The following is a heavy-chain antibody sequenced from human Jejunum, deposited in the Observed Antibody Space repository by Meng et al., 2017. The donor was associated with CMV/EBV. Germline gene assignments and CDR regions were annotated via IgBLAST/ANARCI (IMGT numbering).Heavy chain of an antibody. J-gene: IGHJ4*02. Sequence: ASGFSVSTYTMSWGRQAPGKGLEGVSGIGQGGTTTKYADSVKGRFTISRDDSKSTLYLQMNSLRVEDSAIYYCAKDLKPDGVWDIDSWGQGTLVTVSS. D-gene: IGHD2-8*02. CDR3: AKDLKPDGVWDIDS. CDR2: IGQGGTTT. V-gene: IGHV3-23*03. CDR1: GFSVSTYT.